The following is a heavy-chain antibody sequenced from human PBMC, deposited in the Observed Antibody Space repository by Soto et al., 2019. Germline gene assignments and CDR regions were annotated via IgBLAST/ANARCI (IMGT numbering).Heavy chain of an antibody. Sequence: ASVKVSCKASGGTFSSFGISWVRQAPGQGLEWMGGIIPVFGRPNYAQRFRGRLTITADESTNTGYMELIDLRSEDTAVYYCAREGSGYNFWGQGAQVTVSS. D-gene: IGHD5-12*01. J-gene: IGHJ1*01. V-gene: IGHV1-69*13. CDR1: GGTFSSFG. CDR3: AREGSGYNF. CDR2: IIPVFGRP.